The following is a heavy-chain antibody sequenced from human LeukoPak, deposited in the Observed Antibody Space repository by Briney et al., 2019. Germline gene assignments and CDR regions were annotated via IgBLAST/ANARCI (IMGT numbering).Heavy chain of an antibody. V-gene: IGHV3-30*18. Sequence: RGSLRLSCAAFGFTFSSYGMHWVRQAPGKGVRWVAVISYDGTNEYYADSMKGRFTISRDNSQNTLYLQMNSLRAEDTAVYFCAKEGPATVTSRRARYYGLDVWGRGTTVAVSS. CDR3: AKEGPATVTSRRARYYGLDV. D-gene: IGHD4-17*01. CDR2: ISYDGTNE. J-gene: IGHJ6*02. CDR1: GFTFSSYG.